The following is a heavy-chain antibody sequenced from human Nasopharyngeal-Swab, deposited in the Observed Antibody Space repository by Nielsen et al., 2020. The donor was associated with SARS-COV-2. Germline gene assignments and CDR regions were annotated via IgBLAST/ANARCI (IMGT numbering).Heavy chain of an antibody. D-gene: IGHD1-1*01. CDR2: VYTSGST. CDR1: GGSISGYF. CDR3: ARSGTTKYGLDV. Sequence: SETLSLICSVSGGSISGYFLSWIRQPAGEGLDWIGRVYTSGSTNYNPSLKSRVTISIDMSKNQFSLELRPVTAADTAFYYCARSGTTKYGLDVWGQGTTVIVSS. V-gene: IGHV4-4*07. J-gene: IGHJ6*01.